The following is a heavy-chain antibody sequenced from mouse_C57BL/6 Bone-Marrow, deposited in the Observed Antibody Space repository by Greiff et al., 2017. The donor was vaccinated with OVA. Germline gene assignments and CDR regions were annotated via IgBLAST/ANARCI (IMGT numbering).Heavy chain of an antibody. CDR2: INPYNGGT. V-gene: IGHV1-19*01. Sequence: EVHLVESGPVLVKPGASVKMSCKASGYTFTDYYMNWVKQSHGKSLEWIGVINPYNGGTSYNQKFKGKATLTVDKSSSTAYMELNSLTSEDSAVYYCARGGYYGSGAYWGQGTLVTVSA. CDR1: GYTFTDYY. D-gene: IGHD1-1*01. CDR3: ARGGYYGSGAY. J-gene: IGHJ3*01.